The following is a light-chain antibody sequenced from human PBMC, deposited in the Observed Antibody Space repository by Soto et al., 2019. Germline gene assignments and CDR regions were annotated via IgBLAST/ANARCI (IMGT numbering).Light chain of an antibody. CDR1: QGIRND. Sequence: AIEMTQSPSSLAASVGDRVTITCRASQGIRNDLGWYQQTPGKAPNLLIYAASSLQSGVPSRFSGSGSGTDFILTISSLQPEDSASYYSLHDHNSPLTLGGGTQVEIK. J-gene: IGKJ4*01. CDR2: AAS. V-gene: IGKV1-6*01. CDR3: LHDHNSPLT.